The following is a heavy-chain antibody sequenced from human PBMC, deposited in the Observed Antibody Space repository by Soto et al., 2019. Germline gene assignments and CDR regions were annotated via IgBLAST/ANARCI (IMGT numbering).Heavy chain of an antibody. CDR1: GGSISSSSYY. V-gene: IGHV4-39*01. CDR2: IYYSGST. D-gene: IGHD3-10*01. J-gene: IGHJ5*02. Sequence: PSETLSLTCTVSGGSISSSSYYFCCIRQPPWNGLEWIGSIYYSGSTYYNPSLKSRVTISVDTSKNQFSLKLSSVTAADTAVYYCARHRGPMVRGVITNWFDPWGQGTLVTVSS. CDR3: ARHRGPMVRGVITNWFDP.